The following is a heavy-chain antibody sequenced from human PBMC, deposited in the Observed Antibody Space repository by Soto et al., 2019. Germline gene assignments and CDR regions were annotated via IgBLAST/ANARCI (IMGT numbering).Heavy chain of an antibody. CDR3: VTRSRGLQSSPPRLDS. V-gene: IGHV3-23*01. Sequence: EVQLLESGGGLVQPGGSLRLSCAASGLTFSGYGMSWVRQAPGTGLEWVSAISGSGSTTYYADSVKGRFTISRDDSKNILLLQMNSLRAEDTAIYYCVTRSRGLQSSPPRLDSWGQGTLVTVSS. CDR1: GLTFSGYG. J-gene: IGHJ4*02. D-gene: IGHD4-4*01. CDR2: ISGSGSTT.